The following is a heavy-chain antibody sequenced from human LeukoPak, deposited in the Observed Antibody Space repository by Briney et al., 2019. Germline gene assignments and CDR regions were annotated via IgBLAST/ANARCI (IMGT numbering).Heavy chain of an antibody. J-gene: IGHJ4*02. Sequence: GGSLRLSCAASGFTFSSYAMSWVRQAPGKGLEWVSAISGSGGSTYYADSVKGRFTTSRDNSKNTLYLQMNSLRAEDTAVYYCAKDRQPYYYDSSGYPDYWGQGTLVTVSS. CDR2: ISGSGGST. CDR3: AKDRQPYYYDSSGYPDY. D-gene: IGHD3-22*01. CDR1: GFTFSSYA. V-gene: IGHV3-23*01.